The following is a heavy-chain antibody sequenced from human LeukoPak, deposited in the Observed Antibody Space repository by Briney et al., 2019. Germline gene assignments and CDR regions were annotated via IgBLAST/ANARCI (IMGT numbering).Heavy chain of an antibody. J-gene: IGHJ4*02. CDR1: GYTLTELS. Sequence: ASVKVSCKVSGYTLTELSMHWVRQAPGKGLEWMGGFDPEDGETIYAQRFQGRVTMTEDTSTDTAYMELSSLRSEDTAVYYCATDQKDGSGSLAYWGQGTLVTVSS. D-gene: IGHD3-10*01. V-gene: IGHV1-24*01. CDR3: ATDQKDGSGSLAY. CDR2: FDPEDGET.